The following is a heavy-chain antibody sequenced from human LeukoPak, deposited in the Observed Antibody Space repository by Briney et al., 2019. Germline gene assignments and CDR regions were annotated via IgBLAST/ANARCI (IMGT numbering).Heavy chain of an antibody. Sequence: GGSLRFSCAASGFPFSSYSMNWVRQAPGMGLEWVSSISTSSSYIYYADSVKGRFTISRDNAKNSLYLQMNSLRAEDTAVYYCARDYYYDSSGYGFDYWGQGTLVTVSS. CDR2: ISTSSSYI. CDR3: ARDYYYDSSGYGFDY. J-gene: IGHJ4*02. V-gene: IGHV3-21*01. CDR1: GFPFSSYS. D-gene: IGHD3-22*01.